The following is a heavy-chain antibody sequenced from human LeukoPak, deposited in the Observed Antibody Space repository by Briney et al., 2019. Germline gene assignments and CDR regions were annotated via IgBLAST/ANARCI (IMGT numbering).Heavy chain of an antibody. V-gene: IGHV4-59*01. CDR1: GGSISPYY. Sequence: SETLSLTCTVSGGSISPYYWTWIRQPPGKGLESIGYIYYTGSTNYSPSLKSRVTISLDTSRSQYSLKLSSVTAADTAVYYCARVPPPLDSFVADSWGQGTLVTVSS. CDR3: ARVPPPLDSFVADS. J-gene: IGHJ5*02. CDR2: IYYTGST. D-gene: IGHD5-18*01.